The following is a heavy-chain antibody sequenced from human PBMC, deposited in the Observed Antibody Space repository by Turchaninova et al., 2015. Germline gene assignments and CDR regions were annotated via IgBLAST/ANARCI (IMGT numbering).Heavy chain of an antibody. J-gene: IGHJ4*02. CDR3: ARYSGPCGTTSCYFDY. Sequence: QVQLQESGPGLVKPSETLSLTCAGSGYSINSAYCWVWIRRAPGEGLEWIATICHSGSIYYNPSLKSRFTISMDTSKNQFSLGVTSVTAADTAVYYCARYSGPCGTTSCYFDYWGQGTPVTVSS. V-gene: IGHV4-38-2*01. CDR1: GYSINSAYC. CDR2: ICHSGSI. D-gene: IGHD1-7*01.